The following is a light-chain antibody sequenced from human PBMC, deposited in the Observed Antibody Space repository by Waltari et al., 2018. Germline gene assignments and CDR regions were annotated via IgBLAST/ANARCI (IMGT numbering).Light chain of an antibody. V-gene: IGKV3-20*01. Sequence: EIVLTQSPGTLSLYPGERATISCRASQSVSSSYLAWYQQKPGQAPRVLIHGASNRATGIPARFSGSGSGTDFTLTISRLEPEDFAVYYCQQYGSSPWTFGQGTKVEIK. CDR2: GAS. CDR3: QQYGSSPWT. J-gene: IGKJ1*01. CDR1: QSVSSSY.